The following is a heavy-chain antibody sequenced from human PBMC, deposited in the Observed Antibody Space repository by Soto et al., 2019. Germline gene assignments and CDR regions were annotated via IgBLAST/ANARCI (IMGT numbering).Heavy chain of an antibody. V-gene: IGHV4-59*06. CDR2: IYYSGST. Sequence: QVQLQESGPGLVRPSETLYLICNVSGGPISNYYWSWIRQHPGKGLEWIGYIYYSGSTYYNPSLKSRVTISVDTSKNQFSLKLSSVTAADTAVYYCARDRHDSGVGYFDYWGQGTLVTVSS. CDR3: ARDRHDSGVGYFDY. J-gene: IGHJ4*02. D-gene: IGHD3-22*01. CDR1: GGPISNYY.